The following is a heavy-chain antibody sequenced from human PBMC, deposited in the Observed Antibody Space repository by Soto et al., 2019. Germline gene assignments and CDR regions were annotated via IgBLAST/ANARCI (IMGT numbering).Heavy chain of an antibody. CDR1: GFTFSSYS. J-gene: IGHJ5*02. Sequence: EVQLAESGGGLVKPGGSLRLSCAASGFTFSSYSMNWVRQAPGKGLEWVSSISSSSSYIYYADSVKGRFTISRDNAKNSLYLQMNSLRAEDTAVYYCARARQDCSGGNCYLGLIDPWGQGTLVTVSS. CDR2: ISSSSSYI. D-gene: IGHD2-15*01. CDR3: ARARQDCSGGNCYLGLIDP. V-gene: IGHV3-21*01.